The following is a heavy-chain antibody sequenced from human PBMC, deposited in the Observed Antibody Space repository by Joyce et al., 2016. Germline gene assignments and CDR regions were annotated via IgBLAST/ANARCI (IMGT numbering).Heavy chain of an antibody. Sequence: QVQLQESGPGLVKPSQTLSLICNVSGGSISTGGYYWSWIRQHPGKGLEWFGYIYNSGSAYYNPPLKSRVTISVDTSKNQFSLKLSAVTAADTAVYYCARGSSGYYGSPPDYWGQGTLVTVSS. CDR2: IYNSGSA. CDR1: GGSISTGGYY. D-gene: IGHD3-10*01. J-gene: IGHJ4*02. V-gene: IGHV4-31*03. CDR3: ARGSSGYYGSPPDY.